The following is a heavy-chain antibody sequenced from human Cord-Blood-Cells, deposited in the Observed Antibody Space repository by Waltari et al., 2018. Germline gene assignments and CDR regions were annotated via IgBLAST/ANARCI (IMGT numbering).Heavy chain of an antibody. D-gene: IGHD1-26*01. CDR3: ARVAVGASENYYMDV. V-gene: IGHV4-59*01. CDR1: GGSISSYY. Sequence: QVQLQESGPGLVKPSETLSLTCTVSGGSISSYYWSWIRQPPGKGLEWIGYIYYSGSTNYNPSLKGRVTISVDTSKNQFSLKLSSVTAADTAVYYCARVAVGASENYYMDVWGKGTTVTVSS. J-gene: IGHJ6*03. CDR2: IYYSGST.